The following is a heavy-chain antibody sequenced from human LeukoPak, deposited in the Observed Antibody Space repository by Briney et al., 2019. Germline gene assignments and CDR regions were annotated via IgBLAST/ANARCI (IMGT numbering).Heavy chain of an antibody. CDR3: ARDSFPVEDYYYMDV. J-gene: IGHJ6*03. Sequence: GGSLRLSCAASGFTVSGNYMCWVRQAPGKGLEWVAVISYDGSNKYYADSVKGRFTISRDNSKNTLYLQMNSLRAEDTAVYYCARDSFPVEDYYYMDVWGKGTTVTVSS. CDR1: GFTVSGNY. V-gene: IGHV3-30*03. CDR2: ISYDGSNK.